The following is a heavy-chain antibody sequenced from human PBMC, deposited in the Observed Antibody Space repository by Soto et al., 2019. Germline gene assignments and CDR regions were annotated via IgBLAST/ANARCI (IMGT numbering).Heavy chain of an antibody. CDR3: ARRSGNWSYVWYFDL. V-gene: IGHV3-20*01. CDR2: INWNGGGT. Sequence: EVQLVESGGGVVRPGGSLRLSCAAAGFTFDDYGMSWVRQAPGKGLEWVAGINWNGGGTGYADSGKGRFTSTSDNGRNSLYLQKNSRRAEDTALYHCARRSGNWSYVWYFDLWGRGMRVTVSS. CDR1: GFTFDDYG. D-gene: IGHD1-7*01. J-gene: IGHJ2*01.